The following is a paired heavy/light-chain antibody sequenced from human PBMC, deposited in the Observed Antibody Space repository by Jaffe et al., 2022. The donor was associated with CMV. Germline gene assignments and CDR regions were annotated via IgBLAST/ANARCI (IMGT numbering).Light chain of an antibody. CDR3: ISYAGNINFV. Sequence: HSALTQPPSASGSPGQSVTISCTGTSSDVGGYNYVSWYQQHPGKAPKLIIYEVNMRPSWVPDRFSGSKSGNTASLTVSGLQAEDEADYYCISYAGNINFVFGTGTKVTVL. J-gene: IGLJ1*01. CDR2: EVN. V-gene: IGLV2-8*01. CDR1: SSDVGGYNY.
Heavy chain of an antibody. CDR3: VKGNGFDYWSAYPES. D-gene: IGHD3-3*01. Sequence: EVHLVESGGGLVQPGRSLRLSCTASGFKFYDYAMNWVRQAPGKGLEWVSGISWHSTTIGYADSVKGRFTISRDNAKNSLYLEMNGLRAEDTALYYCVKGNGFDYWSAYPESWGQGIRVTVSS. V-gene: IGHV3-9*01. J-gene: IGHJ4*02. CDR2: ISWHSTTI. CDR1: GFKFYDYA.